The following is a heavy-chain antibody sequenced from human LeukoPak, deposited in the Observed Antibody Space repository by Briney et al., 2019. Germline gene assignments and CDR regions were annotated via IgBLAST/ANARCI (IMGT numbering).Heavy chain of an antibody. CDR3: ARDFGTTGWHTFDY. CDR2: TYYRSKWYN. J-gene: IGHJ4*02. V-gene: IGHV6-1*01. Sequence: SQTLSLTCVVSGDRVSSKNGARNWIRQSPSRGLEWLGRTYYRSKWYNDYAESMEGRMTISQDTSKNQYSLHLISVTPDDTAVYYCARDFGTTGWHTFDYWGQGTLVTVSS. CDR1: GDRVSSKNGA. D-gene: IGHD6-19*01.